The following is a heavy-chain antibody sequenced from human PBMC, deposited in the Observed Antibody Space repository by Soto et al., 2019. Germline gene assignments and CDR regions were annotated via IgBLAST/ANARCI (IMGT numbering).Heavy chain of an antibody. CDR3: ARVKAAAAGTVEFDY. V-gene: IGHV4-31*03. CDR1: GGSISSGGYY. D-gene: IGHD6-13*01. J-gene: IGHJ4*02. CDR2: IYYSGST. Sequence: SETLSLTCTVSGGSISSGGYYWSWISQHPGKGLEWIGYIYYSGSTYYNPSLKSRVAISVDTSKNQFSLKLSSVTAADTAVYYCARVKAAAAGTVEFDYWGQGTLVTVSS.